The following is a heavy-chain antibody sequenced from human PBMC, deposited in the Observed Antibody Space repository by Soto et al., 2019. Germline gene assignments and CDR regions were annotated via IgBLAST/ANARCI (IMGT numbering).Heavy chain of an antibody. J-gene: IGHJ4*02. CDR2: ISYDGSNK. D-gene: IGHD2-2*01. Sequence: GSLRLSCASSGFTFSSYAMHWVLQAPGKGLEWVVAISYDGSNKYYADSVKGRFTISRDNSKNTLYLQMNSLRAEDTAVYYCARGPSSLTRFDYWGQGTLVTVSS. V-gene: IGHV3-30-3*01. CDR3: ARGPSSLTRFDY. CDR1: GFTFSSYA.